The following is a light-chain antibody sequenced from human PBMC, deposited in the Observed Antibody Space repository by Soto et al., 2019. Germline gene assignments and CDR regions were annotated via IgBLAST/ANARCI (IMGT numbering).Light chain of an antibody. V-gene: IGKV1-27*01. CDR3: HKYNHAPT. Sequence: DIQLTQSPSSLSASVGDRVTITCRASQAISSYLAWYRQKPGKVPELLIYATSTLQSGAPSRFSGSGSGTDFTLTISSLQPEDVATYYCHKYNHAPTFGGGTKVEIK. CDR1: QAISSY. J-gene: IGKJ4*01. CDR2: ATS.